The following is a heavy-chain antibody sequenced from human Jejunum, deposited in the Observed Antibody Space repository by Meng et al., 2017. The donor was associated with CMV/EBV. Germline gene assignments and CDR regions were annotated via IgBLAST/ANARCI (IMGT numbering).Heavy chain of an antibody. Sequence: SAYNAWSLHWVRQAHGQGLEWMGWIRPDSGDTKSAQKSQGRVTVTRDTSTGTAFLELTGLKSDDTGVYYCARGLVVEAATPRGWFDPWGQGTLVTVSS. D-gene: IGHD2-15*01. CDR1: SAYNAWS. CDR2: IRPDSGDT. J-gene: IGHJ5*02. CDR3: ARGLVVEAATPRGWFDP. V-gene: IGHV1-2*02.